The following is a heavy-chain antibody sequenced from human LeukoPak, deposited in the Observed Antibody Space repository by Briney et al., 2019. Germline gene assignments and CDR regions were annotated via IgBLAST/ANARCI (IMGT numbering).Heavy chain of an antibody. D-gene: IGHD6-19*01. Sequence: GESLKISCKGSGYSFTSYWIGWVRQMPRKGLEWMGIIYPGDSDTRYSPSFQGQVTISADKSISTAYLQWSSLKASDTAMYYCARRVAVAGGVDYFDYWGQGTLVTVSS. CDR1: GYSFTSYW. CDR3: ARRVAVAGGVDYFDY. V-gene: IGHV5-51*01. J-gene: IGHJ4*02. CDR2: IYPGDSDT.